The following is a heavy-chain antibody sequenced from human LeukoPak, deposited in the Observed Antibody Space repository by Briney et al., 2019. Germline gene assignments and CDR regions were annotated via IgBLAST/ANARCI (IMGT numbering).Heavy chain of an antibody. Sequence: GGSLLLSCAAPGFTFSSYWTSWVRQAAGHGLEWVANIKQDGSEKYYVDSVKGRFTISRDNAKNSLYLQMNSLRAEDTAVYYCARPGGYYYYYYLDVWGKGTTVTVSS. J-gene: IGHJ6*03. CDR2: IKQDGSEK. V-gene: IGHV3-7*01. CDR1: GFTFSSYW. D-gene: IGHD3-10*01. CDR3: ARPGGYYYYYYLDV.